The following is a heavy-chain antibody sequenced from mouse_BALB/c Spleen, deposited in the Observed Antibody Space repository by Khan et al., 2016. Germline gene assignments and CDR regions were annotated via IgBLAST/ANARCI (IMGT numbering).Heavy chain of an antibody. J-gene: IGHJ2*01. Sequence: EMELVESGGGLVQPGGSLKLSCAASGFTFSTYGMSWVRQTPDKRLALVATINSNGGSTYYPDSVKGRFTISRDNAKNTLYLQMSSLKSEDTAMYYCARENYRYYFDYWGQGTTLTVSS. CDR1: GFTFSTYG. V-gene: IGHV5-6-3*01. D-gene: IGHD2-14*01. CDR3: ARENYRYYFDY. CDR2: INSNGGST.